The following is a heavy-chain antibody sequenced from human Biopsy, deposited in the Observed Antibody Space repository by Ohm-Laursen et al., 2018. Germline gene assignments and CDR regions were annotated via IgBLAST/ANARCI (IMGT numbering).Heavy chain of an antibody. CDR3: ARAVRNQMLSTV. J-gene: IGHJ6*02. CDR1: GYTFTSYD. D-gene: IGHD2-2*01. V-gene: IGHV1-8*01. Sequence: ASVKVSCKTYGYTFTSYDISWMRQGSGQGLGWIGWVNPVSKNTVSVKDFRGRVTLTGDTSSSTSYMELRSLTSKDTAIYYCARAVRNQMLSTVWGQGTAVTVSS. CDR2: VNPVSKNT.